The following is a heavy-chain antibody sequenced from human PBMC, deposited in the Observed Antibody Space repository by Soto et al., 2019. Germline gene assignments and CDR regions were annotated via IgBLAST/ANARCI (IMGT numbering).Heavy chain of an antibody. CDR1: GGSISNGGYF. Sequence: SETLSLTCTVSGGSISNGGYFCSWIRQHPGKGLEWIGYIYYTGSTYYNPSLKSRVTISLDTSMNQFSLKLHSVTAADTAVYYCARGVYYYDDSGYSRNNWFDPWGQGTLVTVS. CDR3: ARGVYYYDDSGYSRNNWFDP. J-gene: IGHJ5*02. CDR2: IYYTGST. V-gene: IGHV4-31*03. D-gene: IGHD3-22*01.